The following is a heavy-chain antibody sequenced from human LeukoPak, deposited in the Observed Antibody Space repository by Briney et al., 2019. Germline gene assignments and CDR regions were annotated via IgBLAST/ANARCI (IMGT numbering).Heavy chain of an antibody. V-gene: IGHV3-21*01. CDR1: GFTFSSYS. D-gene: IGHD3-3*01. Sequence: GGSLRLSCAASGFTFSSYSMNWVRQAPGKGLEWVSSISSSSSYIYYADSVKGRFTISRDNAKNSLYLQMNSLRAEDTAVYYCARGGEYVLRFLEWSPYNWFDPWGQGTLVTVS. CDR3: ARGGEYVLRFLEWSPYNWFDP. CDR2: ISSSSSYI. J-gene: IGHJ5*02.